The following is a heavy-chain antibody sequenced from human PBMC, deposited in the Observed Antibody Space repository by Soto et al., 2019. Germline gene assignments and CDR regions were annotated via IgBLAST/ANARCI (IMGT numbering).Heavy chain of an antibody. J-gene: IGHJ4*02. Sequence: VQLVESGGGLIQAGGSLRLSCEVSGLTVSNNFMMWVRQAPGKGLEWVSLIYSGGSISYADSVKGRFTISRDGSMNMLYLQMNSLTAEDTAVYYCARDGNGQRGSPHWGQGTLVTVSS. D-gene: IGHD3-16*01. CDR1: GLTVSNNF. CDR3: ARDGNGQRGSPH. V-gene: IGHV3-53*02. CDR2: IYSGGSI.